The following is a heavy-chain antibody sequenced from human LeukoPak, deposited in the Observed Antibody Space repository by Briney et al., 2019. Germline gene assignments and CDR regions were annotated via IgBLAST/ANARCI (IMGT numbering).Heavy chain of an antibody. J-gene: IGHJ4*02. CDR1: GGTFSSYA. Sequence: SVKVSCKASGGTFSSYAISWVRQAPGQGLKWMGGIIPIFGTANYAQKFQGRVTITADESTSTAYMELSSLRSEDTAVYYCAAALHITSLDYWGQGTLVTVSS. D-gene: IGHD6-6*01. CDR2: IIPIFGTA. CDR3: AAALHITSLDY. V-gene: IGHV1-69*13.